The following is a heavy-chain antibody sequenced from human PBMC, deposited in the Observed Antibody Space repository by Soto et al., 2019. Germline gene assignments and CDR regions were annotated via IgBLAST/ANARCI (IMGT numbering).Heavy chain of an antibody. J-gene: IGHJ6*02. D-gene: IGHD3-10*01. CDR1: GGTFSSYA. CDR2: IIPIFGTA. V-gene: IGHV1-69*13. Sequence: ASVKVSCKASGGTFSSYAISWVRQAPGQGLEWMGGIIPIFGTANYAQKFQGRVTITADESTSTAYMELSSLRSEDTAVYYCARNTMVRGVIYYYYGMDVWGQGTTVTVSS. CDR3: ARNTMVRGVIYYYYGMDV.